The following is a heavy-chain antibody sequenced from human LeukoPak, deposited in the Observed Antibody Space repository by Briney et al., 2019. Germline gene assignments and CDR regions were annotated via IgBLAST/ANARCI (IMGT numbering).Heavy chain of an antibody. V-gene: IGHV1-18*01. J-gene: IGHJ1*01. D-gene: IGHD3-22*01. CDR1: GYTFTNYG. CDR2: ISAYNGHT. Sequence: ASVKVSCKASGYTFTNYGISWVRQAPGQGLEWMGWISAYNGHTKYAQKVQGRVTMTRDTSTSTAYMELSRLRSDDTAVYYCARASYDSSDYEYFQHWGQGTLVTVSS. CDR3: ARASYDSSDYEYFQH.